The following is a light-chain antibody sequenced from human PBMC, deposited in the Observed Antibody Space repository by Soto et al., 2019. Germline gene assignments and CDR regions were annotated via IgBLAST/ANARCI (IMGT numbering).Light chain of an antibody. CDR2: GAS. CDR1: QSVSSN. CDR3: QHFGGTTFT. Sequence: EIVLTQSPGTLSLSPGERATLSCRASQSVSSNLAWYQQKPGQAPRLLIYGASTRATGIPARFSGSGSGTHFTLTISRLEPGDFAVYYCQHFGGTTFTFGQGTRLE. V-gene: IGKV3-20*01. J-gene: IGKJ5*01.